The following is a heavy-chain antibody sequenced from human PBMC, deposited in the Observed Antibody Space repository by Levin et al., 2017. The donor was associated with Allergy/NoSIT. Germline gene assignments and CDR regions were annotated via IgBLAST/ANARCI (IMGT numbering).Heavy chain of an antibody. J-gene: IGHJ5*02. Sequence: LSLTCAASGFTFDDYAMHWVRQAPGKGLEWVSGISWNSGSIGYADSVKGRFTISRDNAKNSLYLQMNSLRAEDTALYYCAKDMGYSSSSASWFDPWGQGTLVTVSS. CDR2: ISWNSGSI. D-gene: IGHD6-6*01. V-gene: IGHV3-9*01. CDR1: GFTFDDYA. CDR3: AKDMGYSSSSASWFDP.